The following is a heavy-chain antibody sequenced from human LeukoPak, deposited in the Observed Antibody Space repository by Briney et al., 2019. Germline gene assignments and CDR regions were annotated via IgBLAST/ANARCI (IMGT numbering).Heavy chain of an antibody. D-gene: IGHD3-22*01. CDR2: ISAYNGNT. CDR1: GYIFTGYG. CDR3: ARAADYYDSSGYYIYYYMDV. J-gene: IGHJ6*03. Sequence: ASVKVSCKASGYIFTGYGISWVRQAPGQGLEWMGWISAYNGNTNYAQKLQGRVTMTTDTSTSTAYMELRSLRSDDTAVYYCARAADYYDSSGYYIYYYMDVWGKGTTVTVSS. V-gene: IGHV1-18*01.